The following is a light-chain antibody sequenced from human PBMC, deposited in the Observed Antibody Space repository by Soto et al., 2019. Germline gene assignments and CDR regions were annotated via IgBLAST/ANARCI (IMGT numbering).Light chain of an antibody. V-gene: IGKV3-15*01. J-gene: IGKJ1*01. CDR3: QQYNNWPSWT. CDR2: GAS. CDR1: QSVSSN. Sequence: EIVMTQSQATLSVSAVERAIIYCSSSQSVSSNLAWYQQKPGQAPRLVIYGASTRATGIPARFSGSGSGTEFTLTISSLQSEDFAVYYCQQYNNWPSWTFGQGTKVDI.